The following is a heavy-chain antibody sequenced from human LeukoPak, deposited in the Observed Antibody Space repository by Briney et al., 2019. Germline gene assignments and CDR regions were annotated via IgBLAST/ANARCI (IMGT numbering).Heavy chain of an antibody. CDR2: LYSSGST. D-gene: IGHD2-2*01. J-gene: IGHJ4*02. Sequence: SETLSLTCTVSGGSISSYYWSWLRQPAGKGLEWIGRLYSSGSTHYNPSLKSRVTMSVDTSKNQFSLKLSSVTAADTAVYYCARGPGYCSSTSCPIDYWGQGTLVTVSS. V-gene: IGHV4-4*07. CDR3: ARGPGYCSSTSCPIDY. CDR1: GGSISSYY.